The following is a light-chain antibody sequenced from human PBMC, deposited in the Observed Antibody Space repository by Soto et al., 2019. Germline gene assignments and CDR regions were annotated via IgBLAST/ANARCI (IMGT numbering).Light chain of an antibody. CDR3: GTWDDSAYASLV. Sequence: QPVLTQPPSVSAAPGQKVTISCSGSHSNIGNNYVCWYQQLPGTAPRLLIFENDKRLSGVPDRFSGSKSATSATLDITGLQTGDEADYFCGTWDDSAYASLVFGGGTQLTVL. CDR1: HSNIGNNY. J-gene: IGLJ3*02. CDR2: END. V-gene: IGLV1-51*02.